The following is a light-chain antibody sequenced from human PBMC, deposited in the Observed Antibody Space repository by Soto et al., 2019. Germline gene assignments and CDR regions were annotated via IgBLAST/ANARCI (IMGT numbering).Light chain of an antibody. V-gene: IGKV1-39*01. CDR1: RGIATS. J-gene: IGKJ2*01. CDR3: QQTFSTPPYT. Sequence: DIQMTQSPSSLSASPGDTVSFTCRASRGIATSVSWYQQKPGAAPKLLIYGASPLQSGVPSRFSGSGSVTDFTLTISGLQPEDFATYFCQQTFSTPPYTFGQGTRLQIK. CDR2: GAS.